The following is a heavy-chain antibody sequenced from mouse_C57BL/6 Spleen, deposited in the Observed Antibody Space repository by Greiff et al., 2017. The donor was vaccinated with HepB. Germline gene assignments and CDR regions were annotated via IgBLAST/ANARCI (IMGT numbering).Heavy chain of an antibody. V-gene: IGHV5-6*02. CDR3: ARQEDSYFDY. Sequence: DVMLVESGGDLVKPGGSLKLSCAASGFTFSSYGMSWVRQTPDKRLEWVATISSGGSYTYYPDSVKGRFTISRDNAKNTLYLQMSSLKSADTAMYYCARQEDSYFDYWGQGTTLTVSS. J-gene: IGHJ2*01. CDR1: GFTFSSYG. CDR2: ISSGGSYT.